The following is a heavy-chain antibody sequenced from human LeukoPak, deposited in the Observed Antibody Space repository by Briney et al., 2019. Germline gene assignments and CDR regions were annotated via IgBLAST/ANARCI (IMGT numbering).Heavy chain of an antibody. CDR2: ISYDGSNK. V-gene: IGHV3-30*18. D-gene: IGHD2-15*01. Sequence: GRSLRLSCAASGFTFSSYGMHWVRQAPGKGLEWVAVISYDGSNKYYADSVKGRFTISRDNSKNTLYLQMNSLRAEDTAVYYCAKGLRVGAANYYGMDVWGQGTTVTVSS. CDR1: GFTFSSYG. CDR3: AKGLRVGAANYYGMDV. J-gene: IGHJ6*02.